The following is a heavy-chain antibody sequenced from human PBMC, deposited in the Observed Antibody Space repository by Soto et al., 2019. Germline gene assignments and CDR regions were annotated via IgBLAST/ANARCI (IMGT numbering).Heavy chain of an antibody. CDR2: IYPGDSET. Sequence: EVQLVQSGAEVKKPGESLKISCKGSGYSFTSYWIVWVRQMPGKGLEWMGIIYPGDSETRYSPSLQGQVTMSADKSTSPAYLQGGSLKASDTAMYYCARRSYCDGDCTRRPYDYYGMDVWGQGTTVTVSS. CDR1: GYSFTSYW. V-gene: IGHV5-51*01. J-gene: IGHJ6*02. D-gene: IGHD2-21*02. CDR3: ARRSYCDGDCTRRPYDYYGMDV.